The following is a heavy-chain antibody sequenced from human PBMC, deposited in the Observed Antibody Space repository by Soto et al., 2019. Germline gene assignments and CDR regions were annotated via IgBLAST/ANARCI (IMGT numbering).Heavy chain of an antibody. CDR3: ARDLGFAGSGSPTNY. Sequence: EVQLVESGGGLVQPGGSLRLSCAASGFTVSSNYMSWVRQAPGKGLEWVSVIYSGGSTYYADSGKGRFTISRHNSKNTLYLQMNSLRAEDTAVYYCARDLGFAGSGSPTNYWGQGTLVTVSS. V-gene: IGHV3-53*04. CDR1: GFTVSSNY. D-gene: IGHD3-10*01. CDR2: IYSGGST. J-gene: IGHJ4*02.